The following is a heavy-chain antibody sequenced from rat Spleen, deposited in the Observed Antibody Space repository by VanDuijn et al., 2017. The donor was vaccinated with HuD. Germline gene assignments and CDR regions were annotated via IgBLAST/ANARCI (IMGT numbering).Heavy chain of an antibody. Sequence: QVQLKESGPGLVQPSETLSLTCTVSGFSLTSYNVHWVRQPPGKGLEWMGVMWSGGSTDYNSALKSRLSISRDTSKNQVFLKMTSLQSEDTTTYYCAREGYYDGTYYSYWYFDFWGPGTMVTVSS. CDR1: GFSLTSYN. CDR3: AREGYYDGTYYSYWYFDF. J-gene: IGHJ1*01. D-gene: IGHD1-12*02. CDR2: MWSGGST. V-gene: IGHV2-45*01.